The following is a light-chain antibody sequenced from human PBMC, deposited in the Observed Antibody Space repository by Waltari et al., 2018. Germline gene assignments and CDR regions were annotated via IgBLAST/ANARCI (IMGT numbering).Light chain of an antibody. CDR1: TNDVGGYNY. CDR3: CSYTTSNTWV. V-gene: IGLV2-14*01. Sequence: QSAPTQPPSVSGSPGQSVTISCTGTTNDVGGYNYVSWHQQHPGKAPKLMIYGVSNRPSGVSGRFSGSKSGSTASLTISGLRAEDEADYYCCSYTTSNTWVFGGGTRLTVL. J-gene: IGLJ2*01. CDR2: GVS.